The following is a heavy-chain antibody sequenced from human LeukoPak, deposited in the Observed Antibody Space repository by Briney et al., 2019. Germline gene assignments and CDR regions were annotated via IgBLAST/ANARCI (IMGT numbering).Heavy chain of an antibody. CDR1: GFTFSSYW. CDR2: INSDRSST. J-gene: IGHJ5*02. Sequence: GGSLRLSCAASGFTFSSYWMHWVRQAPGKGLVWVSSINSDRSSTSYADSVKGRFTISRDNAKNTLYLQMNSLRAEDTAVYYCARGYYDSSGYFKVGYNWFDPWGQGTLVTVSS. D-gene: IGHD3-22*01. V-gene: IGHV3-74*01. CDR3: ARGYYDSSGYFKVGYNWFDP.